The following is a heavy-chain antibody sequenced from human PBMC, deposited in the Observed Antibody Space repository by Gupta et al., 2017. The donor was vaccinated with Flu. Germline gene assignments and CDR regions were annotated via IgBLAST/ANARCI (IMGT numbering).Heavy chain of an antibody. CDR3: ARSSTGTTAFDI. V-gene: IGHV3-21*01. Sequence: EVQLVESGGGLVKPGGSLRLSCAASGFTFSSYSMNWVRQAPGKGLEWVSSISSSSSYIYYADSVKGRFTISRDNAKNSLYLQMNSLRAEDTAVYYCARSSTGTTAFDIWGQGTMVTVSS. D-gene: IGHD1-1*01. CDR1: GFTFSSYS. CDR2: ISSSSSYI. J-gene: IGHJ3*02.